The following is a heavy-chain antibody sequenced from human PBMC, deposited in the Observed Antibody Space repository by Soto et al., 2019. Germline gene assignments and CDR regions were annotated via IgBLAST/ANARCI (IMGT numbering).Heavy chain of an antibody. J-gene: IGHJ6*02. D-gene: IGHD1-7*01. Sequence: ASVKVSCKASGYTFNSYGISWVRQAPGQGLEWMGWISAYNANTNYAQKLQGRVTLTTDTSTSTAYMELRSLRSDDTAVYYCASQHLVLRAADYYYYAMDVWGQGTTVTVSS. V-gene: IGHV1-18*01. CDR2: ISAYNANT. CDR3: ASQHLVLRAADYYYYAMDV. CDR1: GYTFNSYG.